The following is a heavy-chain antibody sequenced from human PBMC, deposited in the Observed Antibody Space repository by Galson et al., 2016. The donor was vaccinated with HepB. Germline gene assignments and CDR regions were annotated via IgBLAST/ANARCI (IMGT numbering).Heavy chain of an antibody. CDR3: ARVAGGNQNFAS. Sequence: SLRLSCAASGFTFSGYAMSWVRQAPGKGLEWVSRINGGTHYTYYADSVKGRFTISRDNAENTLYLQMNSLRAEDSAVYYCARVAGGNQNFASWGQGTLVTVSS. CDR2: INGGTHYT. V-gene: IGHV3-23*01. D-gene: IGHD4-23*01. J-gene: IGHJ4*02. CDR1: GFTFSGYA.